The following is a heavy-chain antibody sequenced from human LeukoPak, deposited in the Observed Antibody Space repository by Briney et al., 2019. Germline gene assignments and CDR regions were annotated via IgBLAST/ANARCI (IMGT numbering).Heavy chain of an antibody. Sequence: PGGSLRLSCAASGFTFSSYSMNWVRQAPGKGLEWVSSISSSSSYIYYADSVKGRFTISRDNAKNSLYLQMNSLRAEDTAVYYCARDRGGSSSWSPLYGYGMDVWGQGTTVTVSS. CDR3: ARDRGGSSSWSPLYGYGMDV. CDR1: GFTFSSYS. V-gene: IGHV3-21*01. CDR2: ISSSSSYI. D-gene: IGHD6-13*01. J-gene: IGHJ6*02.